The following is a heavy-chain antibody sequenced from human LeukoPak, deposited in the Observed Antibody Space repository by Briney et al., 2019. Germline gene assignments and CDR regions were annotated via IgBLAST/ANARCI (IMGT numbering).Heavy chain of an antibody. Sequence: SETLSLTCTVSGGSISSSSYYWGWIRQPPGKGLEWIGSIYYSGSTYYNPSLKSRVTISVDTSKNQFSLKLSSVTAADTAVYYCARRGGNSAGVYFDYWGQGNLVTVSS. V-gene: IGHV4-39*01. CDR3: ARRGGNSAGVYFDY. CDR1: GGSISSSSYY. CDR2: IYYSGST. D-gene: IGHD4-23*01. J-gene: IGHJ4*02.